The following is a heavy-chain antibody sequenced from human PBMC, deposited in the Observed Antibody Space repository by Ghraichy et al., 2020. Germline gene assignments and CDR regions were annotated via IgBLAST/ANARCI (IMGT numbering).Heavy chain of an antibody. J-gene: IGHJ4*02. D-gene: IGHD2-21*02. Sequence: GGSLRLSCAASGFTFSSYGMHWVRQAPGKGLEWVSYISSSGSAIDYADSVKGRFTISRDNAKNSLYLQMNSLRAEDTAVYYCARGKVTPDYWGQGTLVTVSS. CDR3: ARGKVTPDY. V-gene: IGHV3-48*01. CDR2: ISSSGSAI. CDR1: GFTFSSYG.